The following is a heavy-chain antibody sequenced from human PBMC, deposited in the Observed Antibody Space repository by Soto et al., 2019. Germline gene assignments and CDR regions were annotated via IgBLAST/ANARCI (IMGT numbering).Heavy chain of an antibody. V-gene: IGHV4-30-4*01. CDR1: GGSISSGDYY. CDR2: IYYSGST. D-gene: IGHD1-26*01. Sequence: QVQLQESGPGLVKPSQTLSLTCTVSGGSISSGDYYWSWIRQPPGKGLEWIGYIYYSGSTYYNPSLKSRVTISVDTSKNQVSLKLSSVTAADTAVYYCARGGVGATLLFDPWGQGTLVTVSS. CDR3: ARGGVGATLLFDP. J-gene: IGHJ5*02.